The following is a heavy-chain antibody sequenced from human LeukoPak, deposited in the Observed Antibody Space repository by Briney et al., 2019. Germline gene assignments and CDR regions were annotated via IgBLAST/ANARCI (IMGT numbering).Heavy chain of an antibody. D-gene: IGHD2-2*01. J-gene: IGHJ4*02. V-gene: IGHV1-2*02. CDR3: TKVFIKYCSTPSCYVFDY. CDR1: GYTFSGYY. CDR2: INPNSGGT. Sequence: ASVKVSCKASGYTFSGYYIHWVRQAPGQGPEWMGWINPNSGGTNYAQKFQGRVTMTRDTSISTAYMELSRPRSDDTAVYYCTKVFIKYCSTPSCYVFDYWGQGTLVTVSS.